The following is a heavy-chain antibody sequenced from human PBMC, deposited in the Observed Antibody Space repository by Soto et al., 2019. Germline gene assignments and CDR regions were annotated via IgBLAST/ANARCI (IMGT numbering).Heavy chain of an antibody. CDR2: ISGSGAST. V-gene: IGHV3-23*01. J-gene: IGHJ3*02. Sequence: EVQLLESGGGLVQPGGSLRLSCAASGFTFSSYAMSWVRQAPGKGLEWVSAISGSGASTYYADSVKGRFTISRDNSENTLYVQMNSLRAEDTALYYCAKDARSNWNTGNDNDAFDIWGEGAMVTVSS. D-gene: IGHD1-1*01. CDR1: GFTFSSYA. CDR3: AKDARSNWNTGNDNDAFDI.